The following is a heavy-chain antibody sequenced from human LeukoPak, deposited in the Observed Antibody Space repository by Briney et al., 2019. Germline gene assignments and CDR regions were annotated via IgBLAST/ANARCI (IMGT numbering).Heavy chain of an antibody. CDR3: ARGGVVPAAMPGEYYYYYGMDV. V-gene: IGHV1-2*02. D-gene: IGHD2-2*01. CDR2: INPNSGGT. Sequence: ASVKVSCKASGYTFTGYYMHWVRQAPGQGLEWMGWINPNSGGTNYAQKFQGRVTMTRDTSISTAYMELSRLRSDDTAVYYCARGGVVPAAMPGEYYYYYGMDVWGQGTTVTVSS. CDR1: GYTFTGYY. J-gene: IGHJ6*02.